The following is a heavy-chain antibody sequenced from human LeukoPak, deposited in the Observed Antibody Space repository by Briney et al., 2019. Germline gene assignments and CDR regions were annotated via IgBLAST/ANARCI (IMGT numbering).Heavy chain of an antibody. CDR2: IYYSGST. J-gene: IGHJ4*02. V-gene: IGHV4-30-4*08. CDR1: GYSISSGYY. Sequence: SETLSLTCAVSGYSISSGYYWSWIRQPPGKGLEWIGYIYYSGSTYYNPSLKSRVTISVDTSKNQFSLKLSAVTAADTAVYYCARYARNLEPRDYWGQGTLVTVSS. D-gene: IGHD1-14*01. CDR3: ARYARNLEPRDY.